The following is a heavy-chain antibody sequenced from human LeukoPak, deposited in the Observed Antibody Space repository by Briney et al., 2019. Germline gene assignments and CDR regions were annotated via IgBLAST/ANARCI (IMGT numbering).Heavy chain of an antibody. CDR2: FDPEDGET. J-gene: IGHJ4*02. CDR3: ATAGPTSTVSFRPIDY. V-gene: IGHV1-24*01. Sequence: ASVKVSCKVFGYSLTELSMHWVRQAPGRGLEWMGGFDPEDGETIFAQKFQGRVTVTKDTSTDTTYMELSSLRSEDTAVYYCATAGPTSTVSFRPIDYWGQGTLVTVTS. D-gene: IGHD3-16*02. CDR1: GYSLTELS.